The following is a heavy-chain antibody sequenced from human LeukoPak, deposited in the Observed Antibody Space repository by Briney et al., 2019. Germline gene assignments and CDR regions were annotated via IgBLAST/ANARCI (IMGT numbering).Heavy chain of an antibody. V-gene: IGHV4-59*01. Sequence: SETLSLTCTVSGGSISSYYWSWIRQPPGKGLEWIAYIDYRGSTTYNPSLKSRVTISVDTSKNQFSLKLSSVTAADTAVYCCAREESYYGVVYWGQGTLVTVSS. CDR1: GGSISSYY. J-gene: IGHJ4*02. CDR2: IDYRGST. D-gene: IGHD1-26*01. CDR3: AREESYYGVVY.